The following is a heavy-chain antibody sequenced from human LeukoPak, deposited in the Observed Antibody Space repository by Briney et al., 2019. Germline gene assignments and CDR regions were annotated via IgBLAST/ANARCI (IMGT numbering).Heavy chain of an antibody. V-gene: IGHV3-23*01. Sequence: GGSLRLSCAVSGLTLSNYGMSWVRQAPGKGLEWVAGISGSGGSTNYADSVKGRFSISRDNPKNTLYLQMNSLRAEDTAVYFCAKRGVVIRVILVGFHKEAYYFDSWGQGALVTVSS. CDR2: ISGSGGST. CDR1: GLTLSNYG. CDR3: AKRGVVIRVILVGFHKEAYYFDS. J-gene: IGHJ4*02. D-gene: IGHD3-22*01.